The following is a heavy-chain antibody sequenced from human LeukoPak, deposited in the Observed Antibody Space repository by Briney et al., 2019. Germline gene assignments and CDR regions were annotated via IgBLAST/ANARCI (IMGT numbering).Heavy chain of an antibody. CDR3: SRGYDNEKSAY. Sequence: NASETLSLTCTVSGGSIRSSYYCWGWIRQPPGKGLEWIGEVHPSGITNYNPSLKSRVSISIDTSKNQFSLTLISVTAADTALYYCSRGYDNEKSAYWGQGTLVTVSS. CDR1: GGSIRSSYYC. D-gene: IGHD3-22*01. CDR2: VHPSGIT. V-gene: IGHV4-39*07. J-gene: IGHJ4*02.